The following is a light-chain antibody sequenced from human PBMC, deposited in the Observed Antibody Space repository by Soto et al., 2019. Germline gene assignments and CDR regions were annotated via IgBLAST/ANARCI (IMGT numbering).Light chain of an antibody. CDR2: GNS. CDR3: QSYDSTLSARYV. Sequence: QAVVTQPPSVSGAPGQRVTISCTGSSSNIGANYDVHWYQQRPGTAPKLLIFGNSNRPSGVPDRFSGSKSGTSASLAITGLKAEDEGDYYCQSYDSTLSARYVFGTGTKVTVL. V-gene: IGLV1-40*01. CDR1: SSNIGANYD. J-gene: IGLJ1*01.